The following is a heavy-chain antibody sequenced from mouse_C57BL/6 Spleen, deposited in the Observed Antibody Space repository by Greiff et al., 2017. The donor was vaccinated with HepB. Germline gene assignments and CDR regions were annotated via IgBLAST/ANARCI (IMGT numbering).Heavy chain of an antibody. CDR3: AIRYYPDY. Sequence: QVQLQHPGAELLKPGASVKVSCKPFAYPFTSYWMHWVKQRLGQGLEWFGRIHPSDSVTNYNQKFKSKATLAVDKSSSTAYMQLSRRTSEDSAVYYCAIRYYPDYWGQGTTRTVST. J-gene: IGHJ2*01. CDR2: IHPSDSVT. CDR1: AYPFTSYW. V-gene: IGHV1-74*01. D-gene: IGHD1-1*01.